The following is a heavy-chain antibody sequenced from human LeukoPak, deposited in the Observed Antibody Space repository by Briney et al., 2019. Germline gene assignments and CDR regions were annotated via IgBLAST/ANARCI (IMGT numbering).Heavy chain of an antibody. CDR3: ARGKQWLVLW. J-gene: IGHJ4*02. Sequence: SETLSLTCTVSGGSISSGGYYWSWIRQPPGKGLEWIGYIYHSGSTYYNPSLKSRVTISVDRSKNQFSLKLSSVTAADTAVYYCARGKQWLVLWWGQGTLVTVSS. CDR2: IYHSGST. V-gene: IGHV4-30-2*01. CDR1: GGSISSGGYY. D-gene: IGHD6-19*01.